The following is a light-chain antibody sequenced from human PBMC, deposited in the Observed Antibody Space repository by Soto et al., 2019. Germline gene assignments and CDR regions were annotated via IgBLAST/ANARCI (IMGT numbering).Light chain of an antibody. Sequence: EIVLTQSPGTLSLSPGERATLSCRARQSVSSSYLAWYQQKPGQAPRLLIYGTSSRATAIPDRFSGSGSGTDFTLTISRLEPEDFSVYYCQQYCSSSWTFVQGTKVEIK. CDR2: GTS. CDR1: QSVSSSY. J-gene: IGKJ1*01. V-gene: IGKV3-20*01. CDR3: QQYCSSSWT.